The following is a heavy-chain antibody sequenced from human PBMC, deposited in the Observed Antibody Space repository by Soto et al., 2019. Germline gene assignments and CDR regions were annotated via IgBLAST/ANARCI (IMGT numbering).Heavy chain of an antibody. V-gene: IGHV3-23*01. CDR3: AQDPSLRGRWIQLFDY. CDR2: ISGSGGST. Sequence: PGGSLRLSCAASGSTFGSYAMSWVRQAPGKGLEWVSAISGSGGSTYYADSVKGRFTISRDNSKNTLYLQMNSLRAEDTAVYYCAQDPSLRGRWIQLFDYWGQGTLVTVSS. CDR1: GSTFGSYA. D-gene: IGHD5-18*01. J-gene: IGHJ4*02.